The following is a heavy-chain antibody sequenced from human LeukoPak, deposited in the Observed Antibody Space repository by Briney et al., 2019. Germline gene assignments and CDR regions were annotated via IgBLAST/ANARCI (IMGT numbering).Heavy chain of an antibody. D-gene: IGHD3-10*01. CDR2: IYYSGST. CDR1: GGSISSGGYY. V-gene: IGHV4-31*03. Sequence: SQTLSLTCTVSGGSISSGGYYWSWIRQHPGKGLEWVGYIYYSGSTYYNPSLKSRVTISVDTSKNQFSLKLSSVTAADTAVYYCARFGARGRDYWGQGTLVSVSS. CDR3: ARFGARGRDY. J-gene: IGHJ4*02.